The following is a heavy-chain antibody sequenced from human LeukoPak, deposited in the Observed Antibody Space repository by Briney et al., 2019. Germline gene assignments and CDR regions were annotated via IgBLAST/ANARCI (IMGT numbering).Heavy chain of an antibody. CDR3: ARQYYYDSRAMDY. J-gene: IGHJ4*02. V-gene: IGHV4-39*01. Sequence: GSLRLSCAASGFTFSSYAMSWVRQAPGKGLDWIGSIYYSGSTYYNPSLKSRVTISVDTSKNQFSLKLSSVTAADTAVYYCARQYYYDSRAMDYWGQGTLVTVSS. CDR1: GFTFSSYA. CDR2: IYYSGST. D-gene: IGHD3-22*01.